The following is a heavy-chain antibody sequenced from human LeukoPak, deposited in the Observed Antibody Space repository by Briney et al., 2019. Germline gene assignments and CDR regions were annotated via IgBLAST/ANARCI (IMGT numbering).Heavy chain of an antibody. V-gene: IGHV3-11*01. Sequence: GGSLRLSCAASGLTFSDYHMSWIRQAPGEGLEWVSHISDNGRTKYYANSVQGRFTVSRDNAKNSLYLQMNSLGADDTAVYYCATVHFGYFTFWGQGTLVPVSS. J-gene: IGHJ4*02. CDR3: ATVHFGYFTF. CDR2: ISDNGRTK. CDR1: GLTFSDYH. D-gene: IGHD3-3*01.